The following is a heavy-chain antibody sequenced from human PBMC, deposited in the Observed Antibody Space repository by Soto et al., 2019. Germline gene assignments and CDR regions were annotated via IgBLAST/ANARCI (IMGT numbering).Heavy chain of an antibody. CDR3: AKVPSPFSSTSYYYYYYMDV. Sequence: GGSLRLSCAASGFTFSSYAMSWVRQAPGKGLEWVSAISGSGGSTYYADSVKGRFTISRDNSKNTLYLQMNSLRAEDTAVYYCAKVPSPFSSTSYYYYYYMDVWGKGTTVTVSS. CDR1: GFTFSSYA. J-gene: IGHJ6*03. V-gene: IGHV3-23*01. CDR2: ISGSGGST. D-gene: IGHD2-2*01.